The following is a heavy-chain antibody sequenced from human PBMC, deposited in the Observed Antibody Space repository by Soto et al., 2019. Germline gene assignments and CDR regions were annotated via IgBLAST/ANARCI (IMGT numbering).Heavy chain of an antibody. J-gene: IGHJ4*02. CDR1: GGSISNYY. D-gene: IGHD4-17*01. V-gene: IGHV4-59*01. Sequence: PSETLSLTCTVSGGSISNYYWTWIRQPPGKGLEWIGYIYYSGSTNYNPSLKSRVTISVDTSKNQFSLKLSSVTAADTAVYYCARIPPYGDYEFDYWGQGTLVTVSS. CDR3: ARIPPYGDYEFDY. CDR2: IYYSGST.